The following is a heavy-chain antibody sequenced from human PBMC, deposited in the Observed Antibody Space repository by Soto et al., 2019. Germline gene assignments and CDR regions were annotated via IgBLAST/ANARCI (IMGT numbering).Heavy chain of an antibody. V-gene: IGHV3-21*01. CDR1: GFTFSSYS. J-gene: IGHJ5*02. CDR2: ISSSSSYI. D-gene: IGHD2-21*01. CDR3: AVLTAIVVAPLDWFDP. Sequence: NPGGSLRLSCAASGFTFSSYSMNWVRQAPGKGLEWVSSISSSSSYIYYADSVKVRFTISRDNAKNSLYLQMNSLRAEDTAVYYCAVLTAIVVAPLDWFDPWGQGTLVTVSS.